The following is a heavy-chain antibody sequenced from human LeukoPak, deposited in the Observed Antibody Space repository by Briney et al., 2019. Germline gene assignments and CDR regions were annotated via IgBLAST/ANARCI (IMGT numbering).Heavy chain of an antibody. CDR1: GFTVSSSS. V-gene: IGHV3-66*01. Sequence: GGSLRLSCAASGFTVSSSSMNWVRLGPGKGPEWVSVISSDGNTYYADSVKGRFTISRDNSRNTLSLQMHGLRADDTAVYYCARGQEQFSSPWQWGPRRKNFYYYGMDVWGQGTTVTVSS. CDR3: ARGQEQFSSPWQWGPRRKNFYYYGMDV. D-gene: IGHD6-19*01. J-gene: IGHJ6*02. CDR2: ISSDGNT.